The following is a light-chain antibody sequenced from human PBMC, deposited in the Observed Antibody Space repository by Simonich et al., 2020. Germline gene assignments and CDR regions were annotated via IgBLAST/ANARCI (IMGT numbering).Light chain of an antibody. V-gene: IGLV4-69*01. CDR1: SGHSSYA. Sequence: QLVLTQSPSASVSLGASVKLTCTLSSGHSSYAIAWHQQQPEKGPRYFMKLNSDGSHSKGDGIPDRFSGSSSGAERYLTISSLQSEDEADYYCQTWGTGVVFGGGTKLTVL. CDR2: LNSDGSH. J-gene: IGLJ2*01. CDR3: QTWGTGVV.